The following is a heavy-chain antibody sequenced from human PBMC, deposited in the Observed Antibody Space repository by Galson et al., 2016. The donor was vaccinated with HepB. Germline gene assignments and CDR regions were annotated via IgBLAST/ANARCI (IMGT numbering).Heavy chain of an antibody. Sequence: SVKVSCKASNYSFTSYGITWVRQPPGQGLEWMGWISPYNGDRHYAPKLEGRLSMTTDTSTSTAYLELRSLRSDDTAVYYCARDPFPGTMIWGQGSLVTVSS. CDR1: NYSFTSYG. CDR3: ARDPFPGTMI. D-gene: IGHD3-22*01. CDR2: ISPYNGDR. J-gene: IGHJ4*02. V-gene: IGHV1-18*01.